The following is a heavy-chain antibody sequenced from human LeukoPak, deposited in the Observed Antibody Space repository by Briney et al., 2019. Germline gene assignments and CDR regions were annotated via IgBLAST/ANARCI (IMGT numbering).Heavy chain of an antibody. D-gene: IGHD2-21*01. CDR1: GFTFSSYA. CDR2: ISGSGGST. CDR3: AKSHCGSFSCARADY. V-gene: IGHV3-23*01. J-gene: IGHJ4*02. Sequence: GRSLRLSCPASGFTFSSYAMSWVSQAPGKGLEWVSSISGSGGSTIYGDSVKGLFTISRDNSKNTLYQQMSSLRAEDTAVYYCAKSHCGSFSCARADYWGQGTLVTVSS.